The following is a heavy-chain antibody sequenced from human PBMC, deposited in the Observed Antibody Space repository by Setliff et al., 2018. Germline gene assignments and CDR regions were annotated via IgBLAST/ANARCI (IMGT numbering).Heavy chain of an antibody. J-gene: IGHJ6*02. V-gene: IGHV3-72*01. CDR1: GFTFSAHY. CDR2: IRNKDNSYTT. Sequence: GGSLRLSCAASGFTFSAHYMDWLRQAPGKGLEWVGRIRNKDNSYTTEYAASVKGRFTISRDDSKNSLYLQMNGLKTEDRAVYYCTTDGIAAAVEGYYYYGMDVWGQGTTVTVSS. D-gene: IGHD6-13*01. CDR3: TTDGIAAAVEGYYYYGMDV.